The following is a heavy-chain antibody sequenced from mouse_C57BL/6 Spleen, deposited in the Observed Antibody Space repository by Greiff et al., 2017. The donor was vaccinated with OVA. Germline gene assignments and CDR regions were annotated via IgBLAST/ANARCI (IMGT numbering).Heavy chain of an antibody. V-gene: IGHV1-72*01. Sequence: VQLQQPGAELVKPGASVKLSCKASGYTFTSYWMHWVKQRPGRGLEWIGRIDPNSGGTQYNEKFKSKATLTVAKPSSTAYMQLSSLTSEDSAGYYCASGGRNDGYDGTLFAYWGQGTLVTVSA. CDR3: ASGGRNDGYDGTLFAY. CDR2: IDPNSGGT. D-gene: IGHD2-2*01. CDR1: GYTFTSYW. J-gene: IGHJ3*01.